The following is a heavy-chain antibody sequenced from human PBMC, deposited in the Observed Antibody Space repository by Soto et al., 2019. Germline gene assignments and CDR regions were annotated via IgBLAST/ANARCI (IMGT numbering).Heavy chain of an antibody. CDR2: ISAYNGNT. V-gene: IGHV1-18*01. Sequence: QVQLVQSGAEVKKPGASVKVSCKASGYTFTSYGISWVRQAPGQGLEWMGRISAYNGNTNYAQKLQGRVTMTTDTSTSTAYMELRSLRSDDTAVYYCATYCSGGSCYPFPFDSWGQGTLVTVSS. CDR1: GYTFTSYG. D-gene: IGHD2-15*01. CDR3: ATYCSGGSCYPFPFDS. J-gene: IGHJ4*02.